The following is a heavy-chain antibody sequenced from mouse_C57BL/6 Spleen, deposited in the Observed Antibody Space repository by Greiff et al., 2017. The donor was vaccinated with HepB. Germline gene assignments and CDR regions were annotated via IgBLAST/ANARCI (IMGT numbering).Heavy chain of an antibody. J-gene: IGHJ4*01. Sequence: VQLQQSGPELVKPGASVKISCKASGYAFSSSWMNWVKQRPGKGLEWIGRIYPGDGDTNYNGKFKGKATLTADKSSSPAYMQLSSLTSEDSAVYFCARESAVYYGSSYAMDYWGQGTSVTVSS. V-gene: IGHV1-82*01. CDR3: ARESAVYYGSSYAMDY. D-gene: IGHD2-2*01. CDR2: IYPGDGDT. CDR1: GYAFSSSW.